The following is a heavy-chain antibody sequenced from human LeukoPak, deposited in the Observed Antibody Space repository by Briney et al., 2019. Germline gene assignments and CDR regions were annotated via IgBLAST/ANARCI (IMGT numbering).Heavy chain of an antibody. Sequence: ASVKVSCKASGYTLTSYGISWVRQAPGQGLEWMGWISAYNGNTNYAQKLQGRVTMTTDTSTSTAYMELRSLRSDDTAVYYCARGPYYDFWSGYYTGGDYWGQGTLVTVSS. V-gene: IGHV1-18*01. CDR1: GYTLTSYG. J-gene: IGHJ4*02. CDR2: ISAYNGNT. CDR3: ARGPYYDFWSGYYTGGDY. D-gene: IGHD3-3*01.